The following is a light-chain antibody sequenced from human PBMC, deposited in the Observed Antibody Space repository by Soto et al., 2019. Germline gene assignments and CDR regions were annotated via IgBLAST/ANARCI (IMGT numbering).Light chain of an antibody. J-gene: IGKJ5*01. Sequence: EIVMTQSPATLSVSPGERATLSCRASQSVSSNLAWYQQKPGQAPRLLIYGASTGATGIPARFSGSGSGTEFTLTLSSLQSEDFAVYYCQQYNNWPPAITFGQGTRLEIK. CDR1: QSVSSN. CDR3: QQYNNWPPAIT. V-gene: IGKV3-15*01. CDR2: GAS.